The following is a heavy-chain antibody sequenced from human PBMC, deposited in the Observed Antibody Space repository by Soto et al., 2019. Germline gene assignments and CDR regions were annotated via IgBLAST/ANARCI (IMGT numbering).Heavy chain of an antibody. CDR3: ARGPKSVYDAFDI. Sequence: SETLSLTCAVYGGSFSGYYWSWIRQPPGKGLEWIGEINHSGSTNYNPSLKSRVTISVDTSKTQFSLKLSSVTAADTAVYYCARGPKSVYDAFDIWGQGTMVTVSS. V-gene: IGHV4-34*01. CDR1: GGSFSGYY. D-gene: IGHD1-20*01. CDR2: INHSGST. J-gene: IGHJ3*02.